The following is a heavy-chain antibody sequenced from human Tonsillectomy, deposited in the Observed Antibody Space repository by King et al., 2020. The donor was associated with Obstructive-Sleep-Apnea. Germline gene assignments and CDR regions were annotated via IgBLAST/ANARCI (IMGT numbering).Heavy chain of an antibody. CDR3: ARPFPMTKVNDYYYPPLDV. J-gene: IGHJ6*02. CDR2: VYYTGIT. Sequence: QMQLQESGPGLVKPSETLSLTCTVSGGSISPYYWSWIRPPPGKGLEWIGYVYYTGITNYNPSLKSRISISVDTSKNQFSLRLSSVTAADTAVYYCARPFPMTKVNDYYYPPLDVWGQGTTVTVSS. V-gene: IGHV4-59*08. D-gene: IGHD4-17*01. CDR1: GGSISPYY.